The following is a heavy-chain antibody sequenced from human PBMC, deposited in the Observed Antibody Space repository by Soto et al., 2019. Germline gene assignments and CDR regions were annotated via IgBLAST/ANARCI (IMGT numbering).Heavy chain of an antibody. CDR2: INAGNGNT. J-gene: IGHJ6*02. V-gene: IGHV1-3*01. Sequence: GASVKVSCKASGYTFTSYAMHWVRKAPGQRLEWMGWINAGNGNTKYSQKFQGRVTITRDTSASTAYMELSSLRSEDTAVYYCASNSLAAAVRYYYYGMDVWGQGTTVTVSS. CDR1: GYTFTSYA. D-gene: IGHD6-13*01. CDR3: ASNSLAAAVRYYYYGMDV.